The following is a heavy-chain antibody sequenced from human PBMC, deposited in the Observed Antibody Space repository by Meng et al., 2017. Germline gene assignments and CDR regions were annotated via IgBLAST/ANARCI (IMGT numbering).Heavy chain of an antibody. Sequence: QVQLVQSGAEVKKPGASVKVSCTASGYTFTGYYMHWVRQAPGQGLEWMGRINPNSGGTNYAQKFQGRVTMTRDTSISTAYMELSRLRSDDTAVYYCAREWGSGWYVMDYWGQGTLVTVSS. D-gene: IGHD6-19*01. CDR3: AREWGSGWYVMDY. J-gene: IGHJ4*02. V-gene: IGHV1-2*06. CDR1: GYTFTGYY. CDR2: INPNSGGT.